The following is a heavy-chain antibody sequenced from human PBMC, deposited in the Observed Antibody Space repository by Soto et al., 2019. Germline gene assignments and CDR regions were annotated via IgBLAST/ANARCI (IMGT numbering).Heavy chain of an antibody. Sequence: EVQLVESGGGLVRPGRSLRLSCTASGFTFDDYAMHWVRQAPGRGLEWVSGITWNSGNIAYADSVKGRFTIARDDDNNSLYLQMNSLRPEDTALYYCVKDSYADCHRVLSTAEYFFDYWGHGTLVTVSS. CDR3: VKDSYADCHRVLSTAEYFFDY. D-gene: IGHD2-21*02. J-gene: IGHJ4*01. CDR2: ITWNSGNI. V-gene: IGHV3-9*01. CDR1: GFTFDDYA.